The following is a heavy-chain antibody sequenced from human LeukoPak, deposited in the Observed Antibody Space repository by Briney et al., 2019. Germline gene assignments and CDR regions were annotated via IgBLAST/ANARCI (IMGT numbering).Heavy chain of an antibody. J-gene: IGHJ4*02. D-gene: IGHD5-18*01. V-gene: IGHV5-10-1*01. CDR1: GSSFTTYW. CDR2: IDPSDSYS. Sequence: GEPLKISCKGSGSSFTTYWITWVRQLPGKGLEWMGRIDPSDSYSNYSPSFQGHVTLSADKSISTAYLQWSSLRASATPMYYCAISKNTATPGDYWGQGTLVTVS. CDR3: AISKNTATPGDY.